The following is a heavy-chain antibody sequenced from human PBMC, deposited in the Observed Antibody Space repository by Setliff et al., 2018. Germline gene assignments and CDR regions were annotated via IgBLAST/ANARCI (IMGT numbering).Heavy chain of an antibody. D-gene: IGHD3-10*01. CDR1: GYSFTSYW. V-gene: IGHV5-51*01. J-gene: IGHJ5*02. CDR3: AKNGFGVVALGVNNWFDP. CDR2: IYPGDSDT. Sequence: GESLKISCKDSGYSFTSYWIGWVRQMPGKGLEWMGIIYPGDSDTRYSPSFPGQVTISADKSISTAYLQWSSLKASDTAMYYCAKNGFGVVALGVNNWFDPWGQGTLVTVSS.